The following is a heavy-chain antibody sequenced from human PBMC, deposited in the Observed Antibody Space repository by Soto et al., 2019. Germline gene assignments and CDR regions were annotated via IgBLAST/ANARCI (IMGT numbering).Heavy chain of an antibody. V-gene: IGHV4-39*01. J-gene: IGHJ6*02. D-gene: IGHD6-13*01. CDR2: IYYSGST. CDR1: GGSIRSSSYY. Sequence: SETLSLTCPVSGGSIRSSSYYWGWIRQPPGKGLEWIGSIYYSGSTYYNPSLKSRVTISVDTSKNQFSLKLSSVTAADTAVYYCATPSGDSSSWTEGYGMDVWGQGTTVTVSS. CDR3: ATPSGDSSSWTEGYGMDV.